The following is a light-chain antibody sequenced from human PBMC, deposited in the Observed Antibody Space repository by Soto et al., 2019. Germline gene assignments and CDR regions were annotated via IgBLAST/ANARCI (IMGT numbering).Light chain of an antibody. CDR3: QQYGYSPIT. Sequence: EVVMTQSPATLSVSPGERATLSCRASQSVSSNLAWYQQKAGQAPRLLIYGASDRATGIPDRFTGSGSGTDFTLTINRLEPEDCAVYVGQQYGYSPITFGQGTRLEIK. CDR1: QSVSSN. J-gene: IGKJ5*01. V-gene: IGKV3-20*01. CDR2: GAS.